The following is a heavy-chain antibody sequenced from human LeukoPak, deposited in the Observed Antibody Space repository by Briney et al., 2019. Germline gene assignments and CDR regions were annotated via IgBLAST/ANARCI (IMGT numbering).Heavy chain of an antibody. CDR2: IYYSGST. D-gene: IGHD3-9*01. CDR3: AIVKAGYFDLYYYYGMDV. V-gene: IGHV4-39*01. CDR1: GGSITSSSYC. Sequence: SATLSLTCTVAGGSITSSSYCWGWLREPPGKGLEWIGSIYYSGSTYYNPSLKSRVTISVDTSKNQFSLKLSSVTAADTAVYYCAIVKAGYFDLYYYYGMDVWGQGTTVTVSS. J-gene: IGHJ6*02.